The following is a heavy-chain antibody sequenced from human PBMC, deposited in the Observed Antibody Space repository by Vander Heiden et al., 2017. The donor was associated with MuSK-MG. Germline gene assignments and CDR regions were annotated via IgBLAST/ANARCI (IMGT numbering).Heavy chain of an antibody. CDR1: GSTFSRYS. D-gene: IGHD4-17*01. V-gene: IGHV3-21*01. CDR2: ISSSSSYI. Sequence: EVQLVESGGGLVKPGGSLRLSCAASGSTFSRYSMNWVRQAPGKGLEWVSSISSSSSYIYYADSVKGRFTISRDNAKNSLYLQMNSLRAEDTAVYYCARDILSIPTDEMTTVFDIWGQGTMVTVSS. CDR3: ARDILSIPTDEMTTVFDI. J-gene: IGHJ3*02.